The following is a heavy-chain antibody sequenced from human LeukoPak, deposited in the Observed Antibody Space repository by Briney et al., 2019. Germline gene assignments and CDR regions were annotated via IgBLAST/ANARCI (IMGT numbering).Heavy chain of an antibody. Sequence: TSETLSLTCTVSGGSISSYYWSWIRQPPGKGLEWIGYIYYSGGTNYNPSLKSRVTISVDTSKNQFSLKLSSVTAADTAVYYCASTHGSGSSQNFDYWGQGTLATVSS. J-gene: IGHJ4*02. CDR2: IYYSGGT. D-gene: IGHD3-10*01. V-gene: IGHV4-59*08. CDR1: GGSISSYY. CDR3: ASTHGSGSSQNFDY.